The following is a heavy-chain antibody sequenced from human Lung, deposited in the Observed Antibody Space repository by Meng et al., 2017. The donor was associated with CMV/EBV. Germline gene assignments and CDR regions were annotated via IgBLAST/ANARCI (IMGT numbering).Heavy chain of an antibody. D-gene: IGHD3-3*01. CDR1: TFSRSDYS. CDR2: ISSSGSSM. J-gene: IGHJ6*02. Sequence: GGSLRLXCAASTFSRSDYSMSWIRQAPGRGLEWLPYISSSGSSMYYADSTRGRFTIARDNAKRSLYLQMNGLRAEDTAVYYCARNYEFWSGYLMDVWGQGTTVTVSS. V-gene: IGHV3-11*01. CDR3: ARNYEFWSGYLMDV.